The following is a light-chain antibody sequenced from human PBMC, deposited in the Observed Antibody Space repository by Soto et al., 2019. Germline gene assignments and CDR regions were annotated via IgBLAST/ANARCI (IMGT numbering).Light chain of an antibody. J-gene: IGLJ2*01. CDR2: DDS. CDR1: KLGGKY. Sequence: SYELTQPPSVSVSPGQTASMTCSGDKLGGKYVCWYQQKPGQSPVLVIYDDSKRPSGIPERFSGSNSGNTATLTISGTQAMDEADYYCQAWDSSVVFGRGTQLTVL. CDR3: QAWDSSVV. V-gene: IGLV3-1*01.